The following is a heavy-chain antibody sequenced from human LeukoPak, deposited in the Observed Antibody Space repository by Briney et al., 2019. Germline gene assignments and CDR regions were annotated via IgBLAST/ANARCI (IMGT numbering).Heavy chain of an antibody. V-gene: IGHV4-34*01. Sequence: PSETLSLTCAVYGESFSGYYWSWSRQPPGKGLEWIGEINHSGSTNYNPSLKSRITISVDTSKNQFSLKLSSVTAADTAVYYCARAQPPRYCSSTSCYGPPDYYYYYGMDVWGQGTTVTVSS. CDR3: ARAQPPRYCSSTSCYGPPDYYYYYGMDV. D-gene: IGHD2-2*01. J-gene: IGHJ6*02. CDR2: INHSGST. CDR1: GESFSGYY.